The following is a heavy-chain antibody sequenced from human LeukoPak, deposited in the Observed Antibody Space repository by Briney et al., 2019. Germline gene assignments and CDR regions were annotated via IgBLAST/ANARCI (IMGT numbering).Heavy chain of an antibody. J-gene: IGHJ6*03. D-gene: IGHD3-3*01. Sequence: PSETLSLTCTVPGGSISSYYWSWIRQPPGKGLEWIGYIYYSEIANYNPSLKSRVTISVDTSKNQFSLKLSSVTAADTAVYYCARSRITVYGVVNKSYYYYMDVWGIGTTVTDSS. V-gene: IGHV4-59*08. CDR2: IYYSEIA. CDR3: ARSRITVYGVVNKSYYYYMDV. CDR1: GGSISSYY.